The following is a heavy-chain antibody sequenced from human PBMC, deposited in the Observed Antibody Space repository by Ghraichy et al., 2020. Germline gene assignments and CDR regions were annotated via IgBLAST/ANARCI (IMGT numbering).Heavy chain of an antibody. Sequence: GGSPRLSCAASGFTFRIYAMSWVRQAPGKGLEWVSSIDSGGASTYYADSVKGRFTVSRDNSKNTLYLQLNSLRAEDTAVYYCAKGGVGATRRDFDYWGQGTLVTVSS. CDR1: GFTFRIYA. CDR2: IDSGGAST. CDR3: AKGGVGATRRDFDY. J-gene: IGHJ4*02. V-gene: IGHV3-23*01. D-gene: IGHD1-26*01.